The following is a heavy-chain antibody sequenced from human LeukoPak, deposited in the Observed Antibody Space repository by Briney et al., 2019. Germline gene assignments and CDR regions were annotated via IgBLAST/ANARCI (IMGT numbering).Heavy chain of an antibody. V-gene: IGHV1-18*01. CDR1: GYIFTNYG. D-gene: IGHD3-22*01. J-gene: IGHJ5*02. CDR3: ARGPPMIVP. Sequence: ASVKVSCKASGYIFTNYGISWVRQAPGQGLEWMGWISANNSNTTYAQKDQGRDPMTRDTSTSTAYMELRSLTSDDTAVYYCARGPPMIVPWGQGTLVTVSS. CDR2: ISANNSNT.